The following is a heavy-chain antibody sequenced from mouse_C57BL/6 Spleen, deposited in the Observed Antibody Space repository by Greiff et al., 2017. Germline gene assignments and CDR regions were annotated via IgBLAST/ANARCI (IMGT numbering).Heavy chain of an antibody. CDR1: GFTFTDYY. CDR3: ARSTVGARGYFDV. D-gene: IGHD1-1*01. CDR2: IRNKANGYTT. V-gene: IGHV7-3*01. J-gene: IGHJ1*03. Sequence: EVMLVESGGGLVQPGGSLSLSCAASGFTFTDYYMSWVRQPPGKELEWLGFIRNKANGYTTEYSASVKGRFTISRDNSQSILYLQMNALRAEDSATYYCARSTVGARGYFDVWGTGTTVTVSS.